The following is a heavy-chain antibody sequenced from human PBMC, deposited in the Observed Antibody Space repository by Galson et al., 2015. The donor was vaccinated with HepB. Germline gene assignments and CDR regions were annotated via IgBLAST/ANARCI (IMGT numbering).Heavy chain of an antibody. V-gene: IGHV3-23*01. Sequence: SLRLSCAATGFTFSTYAMSWVRQAPGKGLEWVSAIGQSGGNTYYADSVRGRFTISRDNSRKTVYLQMNSLRVDDTAVYYCASNRVGAIFDYGGQGALVAGSS. CDR2: IGQSGGNT. CDR3: ASNRVGAIFDY. J-gene: IGHJ4*02. CDR1: GFTFSTYA. D-gene: IGHD1-26*01.